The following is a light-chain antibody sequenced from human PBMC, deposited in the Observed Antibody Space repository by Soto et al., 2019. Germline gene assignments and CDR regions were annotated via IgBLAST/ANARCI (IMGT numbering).Light chain of an antibody. CDR1: SSDVGSYNL. Sequence: QSLLTQPHYVSGSPGQSITISCTGTSSDVGSYNLVSWYQQHPGKAPKRMIYEGSKRPSGVSNRFSGSKSGNTASLTISGLQAEDEADYYCCSYAGSSTYVFGTGTKVTVL. CDR3: CSYAGSSTYV. J-gene: IGLJ1*01. V-gene: IGLV2-23*01. CDR2: EGS.